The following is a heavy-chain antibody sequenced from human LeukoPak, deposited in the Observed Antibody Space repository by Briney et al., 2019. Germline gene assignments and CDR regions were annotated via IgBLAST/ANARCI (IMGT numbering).Heavy chain of an antibody. CDR2: INPSGGST. CDR1: GYTFTSYY. D-gene: IGHD5-18*01. CDR3: ARPRGYSYGYTDWYFDL. Sequence: ASVKVSCKASGYTFTSYYTHWVRQAPGQGLEWMGIINPSGGSTSYAQKFQGRVTMTRDMSTSTVYMELSSLRSEDTAVYYCARPRGYSYGYTDWYFDLWGRGTLVTVSS. V-gene: IGHV1-46*01. J-gene: IGHJ2*01.